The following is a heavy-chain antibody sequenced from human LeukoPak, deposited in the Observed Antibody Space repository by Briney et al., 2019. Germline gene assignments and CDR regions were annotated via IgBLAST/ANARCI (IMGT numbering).Heavy chain of an antibody. Sequence: PGGSLRLSCAASRFTYSSYAMHLVRQAPGKGLEWVAVRSYDGSNKYYADSVKGRFTISRDNSKNTLYLQMNSLRAEDTAVYYCARDLAYYDFWSGYNRIDYWGQGTLVTVSS. CDR2: RSYDGSNK. V-gene: IGHV3-30-3*01. CDR1: RFTYSSYA. D-gene: IGHD3-3*01. J-gene: IGHJ4*02. CDR3: ARDLAYYDFWSGYNRIDY.